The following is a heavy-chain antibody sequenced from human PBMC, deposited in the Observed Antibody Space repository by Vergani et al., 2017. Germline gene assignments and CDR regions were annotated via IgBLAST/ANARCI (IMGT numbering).Heavy chain of an antibody. V-gene: IGHV3-11*01. CDR3: ARRRALTDY. J-gene: IGHJ4*02. CDR2: ISSSGSTI. Sequence: VQLLESGGGLVQPGGSLRLSCAASGFTFRSYAMSWIRQAPGKGLEWVSYISSSGSTIYYADSVKGRFTISRDNAKIALYLQMNSLRAEDTAVYYCARRRALTDYWGQGTLVTVSS. CDR1: GFTFRSYA.